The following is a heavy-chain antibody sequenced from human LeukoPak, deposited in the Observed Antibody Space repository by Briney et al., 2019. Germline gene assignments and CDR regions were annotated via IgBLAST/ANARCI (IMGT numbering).Heavy chain of an antibody. CDR1: GFTFSTYS. Sequence: GGSLRLSCAASGFTFSTYSMNWVRQAAGKGLDWVSSISSGSNYIYYADSVKGRFTISRNNAKNSLYLQMNSLRAEDTAVYYCARDLYCSGGSCAGYFDYWGQGTLVTASS. CDR3: ARDLYCSGGSCAGYFDY. D-gene: IGHD2-15*01. V-gene: IGHV3-21*01. CDR2: ISSGSNYI. J-gene: IGHJ4*02.